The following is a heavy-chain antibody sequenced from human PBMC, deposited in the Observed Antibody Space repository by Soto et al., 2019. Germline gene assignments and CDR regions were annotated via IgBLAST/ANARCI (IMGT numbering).Heavy chain of an antibody. V-gene: IGHV3-11*01. CDR1: GFTFSDYY. CDR2: ISSSGGTI. J-gene: IGHJ6*02. D-gene: IGHD3-10*01. CDR3: ARDWNVRGVINYGMDV. Sequence: PGGSLRLSCAASGFTFSDYYMSWIRQAPGKGLEWVSYISSSGGTIYYADSVKGRFTISRDNAKNSLYLQMNSLRAEDTAVYYCARDWNVRGVINYGMDVWGQGTTVTVSS.